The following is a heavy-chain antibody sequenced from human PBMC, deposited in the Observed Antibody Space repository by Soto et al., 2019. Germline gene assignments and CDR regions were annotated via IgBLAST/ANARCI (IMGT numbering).Heavy chain of an antibody. Sequence: QLQLQESGPGLVKPSETLSLTCTVSGGSISSSSYYWGWIRQPPGKGLEWIGSIYYSGSTYYNPSLKSPVTISVDTSKNQFSLKLSSVTAADTAVYYCARHPIQLWLFSGGRAGGDWGQGTLVTVSS. V-gene: IGHV4-39*01. CDR1: GGSISSSSYY. J-gene: IGHJ4*02. D-gene: IGHD5-18*01. CDR2: IYYSGST. CDR3: ARHPIQLWLFSGGRAGGD.